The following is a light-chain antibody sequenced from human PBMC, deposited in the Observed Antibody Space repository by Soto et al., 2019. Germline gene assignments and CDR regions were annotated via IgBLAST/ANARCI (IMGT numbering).Light chain of an antibody. CDR3: QQYGSSPPFT. CDR1: QGIGST. J-gene: IGKJ3*01. Sequence: IVMTQSPATLSVSPGERATLSCRASQGIGSTLAWYQQKPGQTPRLLIYDASTRATGIPARFSGIGSGTDFTLTISRLEPEDFAVYYCQQYGSSPPFTFGPGTKVDIK. V-gene: IGKV3-15*01. CDR2: DAS.